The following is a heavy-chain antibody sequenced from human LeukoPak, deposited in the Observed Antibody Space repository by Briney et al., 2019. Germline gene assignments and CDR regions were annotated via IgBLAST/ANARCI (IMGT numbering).Heavy chain of an antibody. Sequence: PSETLSLTCTVSGGXIISRSHYWGWIRQPPGKGLEWIGSVYYSGNTYYNPSLKTRATISIDTPTSKNQFSLTLSSVTAADTAVYYCARHHAEILVPNDWGQGILVTVSS. CDR3: ARHHAEILVPND. D-gene: IGHD1-1*01. CDR1: GGXIISRSHY. CDR2: VYYSGNT. V-gene: IGHV4-39*01. J-gene: IGHJ4*02.